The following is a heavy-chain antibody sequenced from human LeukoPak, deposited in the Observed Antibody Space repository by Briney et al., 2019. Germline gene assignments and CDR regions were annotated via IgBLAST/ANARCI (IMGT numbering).Heavy chain of an antibody. J-gene: IGHJ3*02. Sequence: PGGSLRLSCAASGFTFSHHGMHWVRQAPGKGLEWVAKIKQDGSEKYYVDSMKGRFTISRDNANNSLYLEMNSLRAEDTAVYYCTRLRSNAFDIWGQGTMVTVSS. V-gene: IGHV3-7*01. CDR3: TRLRSNAFDI. CDR2: IKQDGSEK. CDR1: GFTFSHHG.